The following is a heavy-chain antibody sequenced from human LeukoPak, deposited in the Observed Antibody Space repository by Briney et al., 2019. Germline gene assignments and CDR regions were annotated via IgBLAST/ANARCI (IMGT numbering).Heavy chain of an antibody. CDR1: RFTFSSYA. V-gene: IGHV3-23*01. J-gene: IGHJ4*02. D-gene: IGHD2/OR15-2a*01. Sequence: GGSLRLSCAASRFTFSSYAMSWVRQAPAKGLEWVSAISGGGDNTYYADSVKGRFTISRDNSKNTVYLQMNSLRAEDTAVYYCAKWGPTTYLSDYWGQGTLVTVSS. CDR2: ISGGGDNT. CDR3: AKWGPTTYLSDY.